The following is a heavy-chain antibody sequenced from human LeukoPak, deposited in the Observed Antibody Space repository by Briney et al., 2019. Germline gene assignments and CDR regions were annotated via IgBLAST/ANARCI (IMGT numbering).Heavy chain of an antibody. J-gene: IGHJ5*02. V-gene: IGHV3-30*04. Sequence: SGGSLRLSCAASGFTFGSYAMHWVRQAPGKGLEWVAVISYDGSNKYYADSVKGRFTISRDNSKNTLYLQMNSLRAEDTAVYYCARDSSTLNWFDPWGQGTLVTVSS. CDR1: GFTFGSYA. CDR2: ISYDGSNK. D-gene: IGHD6-13*01. CDR3: ARDSSTLNWFDP.